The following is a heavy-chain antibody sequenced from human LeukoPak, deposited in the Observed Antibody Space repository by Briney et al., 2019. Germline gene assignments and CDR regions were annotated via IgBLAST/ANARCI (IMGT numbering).Heavy chain of an antibody. J-gene: IGHJ5*02. D-gene: IGHD6-6*01. CDR3: ARGWQINSSGGFVDP. CDR1: GCGFTDYY. V-gene: IGHV1-2*02. CDR2: INPSSGAT. Sequence: ASLKVSCRASGCGFTDYYIHWIRQAPGQGLEWMGWINPSSGATIYAQKFQGRVTMTRDIFSTTAYMEINSLVSDDTAVYYCARGWQINSSGGFVDPWGQGTLVTVSS.